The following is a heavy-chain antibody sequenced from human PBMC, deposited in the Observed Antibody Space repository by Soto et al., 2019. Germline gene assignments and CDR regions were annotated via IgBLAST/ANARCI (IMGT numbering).Heavy chain of an antibody. D-gene: IGHD5-12*01. CDR1: GDSFSSNSAA. CDR2: TYYRSKWYN. CDR3: ARASSYDPYYYYYYGMDV. J-gene: IGHJ6*02. V-gene: IGHV6-1*01. Sequence: SQSLSLTCAISGDSFSSNSAAWNWIMQSPSIGLEWLGRTYYRSKWYNDYAVSVKSRITINQDAYKNQFSLQLNSVTPEYTAVYYCARASSYDPYYYYYYGMDVWGQETKVT.